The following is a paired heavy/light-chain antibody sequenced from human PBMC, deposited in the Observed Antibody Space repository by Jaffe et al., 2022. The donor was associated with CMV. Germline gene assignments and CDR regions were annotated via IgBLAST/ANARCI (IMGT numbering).Light chain of an antibody. V-gene: IGKV1-39*01. CDR2: AAS. Sequence: DIQMTQSPSSLSASVGDRVTITCRASQSISNYLNWYQQKPGKVPKLLIYAASSLQSGVPSRFSGSGSGTEFTLTISSLQPEDFATYYCQQSYSTSYTFGQGTKLEIK. J-gene: IGKJ2*01. CDR1: QSISNY. CDR3: QQSYSTSYT.
Heavy chain of an antibody. J-gene: IGHJ6*02. CDR3: ARAHGYCSGGTCYYYGMDV. V-gene: IGHV3-72*01. CDR1: GFTFSDHY. Sequence: EVQLVESGGGLVQPGGSLRLSCAGSGFTFSDHYMDWVRQAPGKGLEWVGRGRNNAHSYTTEYAASVQGRFTISRDDSKSSLWLQMDSLKTEDTAVYYCARAHGYCSGGTCYYYGMDVWGQGTTVTVSS. D-gene: IGHD2-15*01. CDR2: GRNNAHSYTT.